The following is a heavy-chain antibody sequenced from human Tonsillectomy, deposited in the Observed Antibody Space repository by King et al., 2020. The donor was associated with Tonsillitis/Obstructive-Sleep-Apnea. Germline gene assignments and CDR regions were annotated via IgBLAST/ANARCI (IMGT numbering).Heavy chain of an antibody. D-gene: IGHD6-19*01. Sequence: VQLVESGGGLVQPGGSLRLSCAASGFTFSSYWMHWVRQAPGKGLVWVSRINSDGSSTSYADSVKGRFTISRDNAKNTLYLQMNSLTAEDTAVYYCARDPLAVAVPMDVWGKGTTVTVSS. J-gene: IGHJ6*04. V-gene: IGHV3-74*01. CDR1: GFTFSSYW. CDR3: ARDPLAVAVPMDV. CDR2: INSDGSST.